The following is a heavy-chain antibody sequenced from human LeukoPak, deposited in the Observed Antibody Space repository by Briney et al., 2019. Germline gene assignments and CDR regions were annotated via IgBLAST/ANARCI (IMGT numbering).Heavy chain of an antibody. CDR3: ARVNYYDSSGLNYYYYGMDV. Sequence: SETLSLTCTVSGGSISSYYWSWIRQPAGKGLEWIGRIYTSGSTNYNPSLKSRVTMSVDTSKNQFSLKLSSVTAVDTAVYYCARVNYYDSSGLNYYYYGMDVWGQGTTVTVSS. D-gene: IGHD3-22*01. J-gene: IGHJ6*02. CDR1: GGSISSYY. CDR2: IYTSGST. V-gene: IGHV4-4*07.